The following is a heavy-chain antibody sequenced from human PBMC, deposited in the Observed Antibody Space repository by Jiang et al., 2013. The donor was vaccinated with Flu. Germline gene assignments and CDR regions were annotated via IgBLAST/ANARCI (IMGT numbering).Heavy chain of an antibody. J-gene: IGHJ4*02. Sequence: GAEVKKPGSSVRVSCKASGGTFSSSAISWVRQAPGQGLEWMGGIIPIFGTAHYAQKFQGRVTITADRSTSTAYMEVSSLRSEDTAVYYCARGPDSSTYYYFYWGQGTLVTVSS. CDR3: ARGPDSSTYYYFY. D-gene: IGHD3-22*01. V-gene: IGHV1-69*06. CDR2: IIPIFGTA. CDR1: GGTFSSSA.